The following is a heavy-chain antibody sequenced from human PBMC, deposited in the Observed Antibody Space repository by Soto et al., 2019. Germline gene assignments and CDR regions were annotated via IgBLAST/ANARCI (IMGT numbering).Heavy chain of an antibody. D-gene: IGHD3-22*01. CDR2: ISYDGSNK. CDR1: GFTFSSYA. CDR3: ARVRYYYDRSYYYYYGMDV. Sequence: PGGSLRLSCAASGFTFSSYAMHWVRQAPGKGLEWVAVISYDGSNKYYADSVKGRFTISRDNSKNTLYLQMNSLRAEDTAVYYCARVRYYYDRSYYYYYGMDVWGQGTTVTVSS. J-gene: IGHJ6*02. V-gene: IGHV3-30-3*01.